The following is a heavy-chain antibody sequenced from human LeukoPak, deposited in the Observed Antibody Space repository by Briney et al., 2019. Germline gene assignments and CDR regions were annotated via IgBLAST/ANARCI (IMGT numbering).Heavy chain of an antibody. V-gene: IGHV4-59*01. CDR2: IYYSGST. D-gene: IGHD3-9*01. CDR1: GGSISSYY. CDR3: ARDRYDILTGYHMLDY. Sequence: PSETLSLTCTVSGGSISSYYWSWIRQPPGKGLEWIGYIYYSGSTNYNPSLKSRVTISVDTSKNQFSLKLSSVTAADTAVYYCARDRYDILTGYHMLDYWGQGTLVTVSS. J-gene: IGHJ4*02.